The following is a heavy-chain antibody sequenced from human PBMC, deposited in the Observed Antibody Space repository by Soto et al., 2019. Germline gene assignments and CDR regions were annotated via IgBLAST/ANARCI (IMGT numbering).Heavy chain of an antibody. D-gene: IGHD5-18*01. Sequence: QVQLQESGPGLVKPSETLSLTCTVSGGSISSYYWSWIRQPPGKGLEWIGYIYYSGSTNYNPSIKSRVTISVDTSKLQFSLKRSSVTAADTAVYYCARRYGSCFDYGGQGTRVTVSS. J-gene: IGHJ4*02. CDR3: ARRYGSCFDY. CDR2: IYYSGST. CDR1: GGSISSYY. V-gene: IGHV4-59*08.